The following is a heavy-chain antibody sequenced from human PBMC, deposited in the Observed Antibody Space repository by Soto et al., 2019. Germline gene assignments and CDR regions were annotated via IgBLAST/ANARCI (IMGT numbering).Heavy chain of an antibody. D-gene: IGHD1-26*01. CDR1: GFTFSSYG. V-gene: IGHV3-33*01. Sequence: QVQLVESGGGVVQPGRSLRLSCAASGFTFSSYGMHWVRQAPGKGLEGVAVIWYDGSNKYYADSVKGRFTISRDNSKNTLYLQMNSLRAEDTAVYYCARDQGGYFDYWGQGTLVTVSS. CDR3: ARDQGGYFDY. CDR2: IWYDGSNK. J-gene: IGHJ4*02.